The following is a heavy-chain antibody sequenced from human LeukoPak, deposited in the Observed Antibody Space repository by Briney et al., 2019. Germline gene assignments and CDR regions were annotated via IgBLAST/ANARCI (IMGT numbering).Heavy chain of an antibody. CDR1: GGSISSSSYY. CDR3: ASVLVLRYFDWLSYFDY. J-gene: IGHJ4*02. V-gene: IGHV4-39*01. Sequence: SETLSLTCTVSGGSISSSSYYWGWIRQPPGKGLEWIGSIYYSGSTYYNPSLKSRVTISVDTSKNQFSLKLSSVTAADTAVYYCASVLVLRYFDWLSYFDYWGQGTLVTVSS. D-gene: IGHD3-9*01. CDR2: IYYSGST.